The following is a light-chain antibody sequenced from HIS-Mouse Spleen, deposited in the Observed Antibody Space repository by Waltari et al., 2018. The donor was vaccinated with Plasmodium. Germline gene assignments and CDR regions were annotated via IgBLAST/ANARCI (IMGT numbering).Light chain of an antibody. CDR2: YKSDSDK. V-gene: IGLV5-45*02. J-gene: IGLJ3*02. CDR3: MIWHSSAWV. Sequence: QAVLTQPSSLSASPGASASLTCTLRSGLNVGPYRIYCYQQKPGSPPQSLLRYKSDSDKQQGSGVPSRFSGSKDASANAGILLISGLQSEDEADYYCMIWHSSAWVFGGGTKLTVL. CDR1: SGLNVGPYR.